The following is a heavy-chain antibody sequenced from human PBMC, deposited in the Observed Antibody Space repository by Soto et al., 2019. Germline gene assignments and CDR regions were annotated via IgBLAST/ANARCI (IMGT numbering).Heavy chain of an antibody. D-gene: IGHD2-2*01. Sequence: ASVKVSCKASGYTFTSYDINWVRQATGQGLEWMGWMNPNSGNTGYAQKFQGRVTMTRNTSISTAYMELSSLRPEDTAVYYCAREGIGYCISTSCYAGLYYFDYWGQGTLVTVSS. V-gene: IGHV1-8*01. CDR2: MNPNSGNT. CDR1: GYTFTSYD. CDR3: AREGIGYCISTSCYAGLYYFDY. J-gene: IGHJ4*02.